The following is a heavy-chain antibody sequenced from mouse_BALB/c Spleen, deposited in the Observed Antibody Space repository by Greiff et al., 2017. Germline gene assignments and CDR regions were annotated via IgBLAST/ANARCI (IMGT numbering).Heavy chain of an antibody. Sequence: VQLQQSGAELVRPGVSVKISCKGSGYTFTDYAMHWVKQSHAKSLEWIGVISTYYGDASYNQKFKGKATMTVDKSSSTAYMELARLTSEDSAIYYCARKLGEGAWFAYWGQGTLVTVSA. CDR3: ARKLGEGAWFAY. CDR2: ISTYYGDA. D-gene: IGHD4-1*01. J-gene: IGHJ3*01. CDR1: GYTFTDYA. V-gene: IGHV1S137*01.